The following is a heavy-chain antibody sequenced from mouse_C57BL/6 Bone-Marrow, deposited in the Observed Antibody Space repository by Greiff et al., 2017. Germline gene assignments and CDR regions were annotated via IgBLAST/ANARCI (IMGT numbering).Heavy chain of an antibody. CDR1: GYTFTSYW. D-gene: IGHD2-2*01. CDR2: IDPSDSYT. V-gene: IGHV1-69*01. Sequence: QVQLQQPGAELVMPGASVKLSCKASGYTFTSYWMHWVKQRPGQGLEWIGEIDPSDSYTNYNQKFKGKSTLTVDKSSSTAYMQLSSLTSEDSAVYYCARTTMVKGDYYAMDYWGQGTSVTVSS. J-gene: IGHJ4*01. CDR3: ARTTMVKGDYYAMDY.